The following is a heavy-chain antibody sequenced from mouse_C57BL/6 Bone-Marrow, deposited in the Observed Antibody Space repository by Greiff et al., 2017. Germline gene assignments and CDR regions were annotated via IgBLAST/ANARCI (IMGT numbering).Heavy chain of an antibody. CDR2: ISNLAYSI. Sequence: EVKLMESGGGLVQPGGSLKLSCAASGFTFSDYGMAWVRQAPGKGPEWVAFISNLAYSIYYADTVTGRFTISRENAKNTLYLEMSSLRSEDTAMXCCARKTTVENCAMDYCGQGTSVTVSS. CDR3: ARKTTVENCAMDY. J-gene: IGHJ4*01. CDR1: GFTFSDYG. V-gene: IGHV5-15*01. D-gene: IGHD1-1*01.